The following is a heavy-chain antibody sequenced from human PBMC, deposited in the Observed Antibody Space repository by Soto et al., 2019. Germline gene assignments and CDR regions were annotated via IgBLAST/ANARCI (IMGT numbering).Heavy chain of an antibody. J-gene: IGHJ4*02. CDR2: ISSSGSTI. CDR1: GFTFSSYE. D-gene: IGHD1-1*01. V-gene: IGHV3-48*03. Sequence: EVQLVESGGGLVQPGGSQRLSCAASGFTFSSYEMNWVRQAPGKGLEWVSYISSSGSTIYYAESVKGRFTISRDNAKSSLYLQINSLRAEDTAVYYCANTARHNWNDGYWGQGTLVTVSS. CDR3: ANTARHNWNDGY.